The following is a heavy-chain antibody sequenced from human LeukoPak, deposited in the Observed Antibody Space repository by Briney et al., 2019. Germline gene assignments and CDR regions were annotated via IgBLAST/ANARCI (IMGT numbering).Heavy chain of an antibody. D-gene: IGHD6-6*01. CDR3: ASGRFGYSGSSDY. CDR2: IYYSGST. CDR1: GGSISSYY. V-gene: IGHV4-59*01. Sequence: PSETLSLTCTVSGGSISSYYWSWIRQPPGKGLEWIGYIYYSGSTNYNPSLKSRVTISVDTSKNQFPLKLSSVTAADTAVYYCASGRFGYSGSSDYWGQGTLVTVSS. J-gene: IGHJ4*02.